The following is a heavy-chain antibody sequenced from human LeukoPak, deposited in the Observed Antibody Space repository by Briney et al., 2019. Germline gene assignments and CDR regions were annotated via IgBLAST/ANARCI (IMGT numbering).Heavy chain of an antibody. D-gene: IGHD6-19*01. V-gene: IGHV3-23*01. CDR3: AKKRTPVAGRNYFDY. CDR1: GFTFSSYA. Sequence: PGGSLRLSCAASGFTFSSYAMSWVRQAPGKGLEWVSAVSAGGDNTYYAESVKGRFTISRDNSKNTVYLQMTSVTAEDTARYYCAKKRTPVAGRNYFDYWGQGILVTVSS. CDR2: VSAGGDNT. J-gene: IGHJ4*02.